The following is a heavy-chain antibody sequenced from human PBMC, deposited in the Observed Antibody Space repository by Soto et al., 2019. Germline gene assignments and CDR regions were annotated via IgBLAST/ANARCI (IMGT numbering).Heavy chain of an antibody. CDR2: VYHSGTT. CDR1: GGSVSSSHW. J-gene: IGHJ3*01. Sequence: QVQLQESGPGLVKASGTLSLTCDVSGGSVSSSHWWTWVRQPPGKGLEWIGEVYHSGTTHYNPSLNDRVCVSMDKSKKQFYMKLSAVSAAGTAVYYCTRRVLLWFVEVYVKAVNVWGTGTEVTVSS. V-gene: IGHV4-4*02. D-gene: IGHD3-10*01. CDR3: TRRVLLWFVEVYVKAVNV.